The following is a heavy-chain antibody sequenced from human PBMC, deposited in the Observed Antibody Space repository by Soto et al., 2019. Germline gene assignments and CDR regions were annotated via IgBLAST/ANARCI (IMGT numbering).Heavy chain of an antibody. J-gene: IGHJ2*01. CDR1: GFTFSTYW. Sequence: GGSLRLSCAASGFTFSTYWMHWVRQAPGKGLVWVSLMYYGGSTYFTDSVEGRFTISRDNSKNTVYLQMHSLRAEDTAQYYCARAPGGSNWIYWYFDLWGRGTLVTVSS. V-gene: IGHV3-53*01. CDR3: ARAPGGSNWIYWYFDL. D-gene: IGHD1-26*01. CDR2: MYYGGST.